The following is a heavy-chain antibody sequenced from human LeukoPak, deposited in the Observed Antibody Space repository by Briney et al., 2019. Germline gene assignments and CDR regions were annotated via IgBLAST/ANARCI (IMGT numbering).Heavy chain of an antibody. D-gene: IGHD3-16*02. CDR2: ISWNSGSI. CDR3: AKARSGGVIVPRYFDY. CDR1: GFTFDDYA. Sequence: GGSLRLSRAASGFTFDDYAMHWVRQAPGKGLEWVSGISWNSGSIGYADSVKGRFTISRDNAKNSLYLQMNSLRAEDTALYYCAKARSGGVIVPRYFDYWGQGTLVTVSS. J-gene: IGHJ4*02. V-gene: IGHV3-9*01.